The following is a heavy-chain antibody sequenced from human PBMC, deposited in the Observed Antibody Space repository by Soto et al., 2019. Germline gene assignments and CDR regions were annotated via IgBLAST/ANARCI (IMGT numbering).Heavy chain of an antibody. D-gene: IGHD2-8*01. CDR1: GFSFSGSS. J-gene: IGHJ3*02. CDR3: TRLSTNAPYDACDI. Sequence: GGSLRLPCAASGFSFSGSSIHWVRQASGKGLEWVGRIRSGADNYATAYTASMKGRSIISRDDSKNTAYLQMNSLKTEDTAVYYCTRLSTNAPYDACDIWGQGTMVTVSS. V-gene: IGHV3-73*01. CDR2: IRSGADNYAT.